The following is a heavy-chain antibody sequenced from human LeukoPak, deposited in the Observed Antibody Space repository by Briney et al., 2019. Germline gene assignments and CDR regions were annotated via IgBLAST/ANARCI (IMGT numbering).Heavy chain of an antibody. CDR1: GGSISSSSYY. Sequence: SETLSLTCTVSGGSISSSSYYWGWIRQPPGKGLAWIGSIDYSGSTYYNPSLKSRVTISVDTSKNQFSLKLSSVTAADTAVYYCARRAAAVIDAFDIWGQGTMVTVSS. V-gene: IGHV4-39*01. D-gene: IGHD6-13*01. CDR3: ARRAAAVIDAFDI. J-gene: IGHJ3*02. CDR2: IDYSGST.